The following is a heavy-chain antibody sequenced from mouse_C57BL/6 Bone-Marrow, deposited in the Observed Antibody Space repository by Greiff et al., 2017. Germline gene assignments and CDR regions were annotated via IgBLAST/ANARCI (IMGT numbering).Heavy chain of an antibody. CDR1: GFTFSSYA. J-gene: IGHJ2*01. CDR2: ISSGGDYI. D-gene: IGHD2-3*01. V-gene: IGHV5-9-1*02. CDR3: TREEGGYYVRYFDY. Sequence: EVQLMESGEGLVKPGGSLKLSCAASGFTFSSYAMSWVRQTPEKGLEWVAYISSGGDYIYYADTVKVRFTISRDNARNTLYLQMSSLKSEDTAMYYWTREEGGYYVRYFDYWGQGTTLTVSS.